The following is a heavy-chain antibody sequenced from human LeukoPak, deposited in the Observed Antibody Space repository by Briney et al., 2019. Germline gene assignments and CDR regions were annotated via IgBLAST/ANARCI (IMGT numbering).Heavy chain of an antibody. CDR1: GGTFSSHA. Sequence: SVKVSCKASGGTFSSHAISWVRQAPGQGLEWMGGIIPIFGTANYAQKFQGRVTITADESTSTAYMELSSLRSEDTAVYYCARAGPTRPYSSSLEAYFDYWGQGTLVTVSS. V-gene: IGHV1-69*13. D-gene: IGHD6-13*01. CDR3: ARAGPTRPYSSSLEAYFDY. J-gene: IGHJ4*02. CDR2: IIPIFGTA.